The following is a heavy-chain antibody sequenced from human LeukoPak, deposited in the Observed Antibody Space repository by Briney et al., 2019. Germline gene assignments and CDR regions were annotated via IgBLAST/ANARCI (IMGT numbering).Heavy chain of an antibody. CDR3: ARSSAYYNEADI. CDR1: GYTFTSYY. CDR2: INPSGGST. J-gene: IGHJ3*02. Sequence: ASVNVSCKTSGYTFTSYYIHWVRQAPGQGLEWLGIINPSGGSTTYAQKFQGRVTMTTDTSTSTVYMELTSLRSDDTAVYYCARSSAYYNEADIWGQGTMVTVSS. D-gene: IGHD3-9*01. V-gene: IGHV1-46*01.